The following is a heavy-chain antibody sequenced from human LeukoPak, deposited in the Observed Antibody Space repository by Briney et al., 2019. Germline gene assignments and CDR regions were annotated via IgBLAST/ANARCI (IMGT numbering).Heavy chain of an antibody. D-gene: IGHD6-13*01. CDR2: IHEDGSDK. V-gene: IGHV3-7*01. CDR3: ARGGRGSSWYEK. Sequence: QAGGSLRLSCAASGFTFSRHWMNWVRQAPGKGLEWVANIHEDGSDKYYVDSVKGRFTISRDNAKNSLYLQMNSLRAEDTAVYYCARGGRGSSWYEKWGQGTLVAVSS. J-gene: IGHJ4*02. CDR1: GFTFSRHW.